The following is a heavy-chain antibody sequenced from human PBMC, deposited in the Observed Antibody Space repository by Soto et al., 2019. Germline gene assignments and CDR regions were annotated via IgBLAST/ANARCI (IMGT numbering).Heavy chain of an antibody. CDR3: AAELEPGYSSSWYELDY. J-gene: IGHJ4*02. CDR2: INHSGST. Sequence: SETLSLTCAVYGGSFSGYYWGWIRQPPRKGLEWIGEINHSGSTNYNPSLKSRVTISVDTSKNQFSLKLSSVTAADTAVYYCAAELEPGYSSSWYELDYWGQGTLVTVSS. CDR1: GGSFSGYY. D-gene: IGHD6-13*01. V-gene: IGHV4-34*01.